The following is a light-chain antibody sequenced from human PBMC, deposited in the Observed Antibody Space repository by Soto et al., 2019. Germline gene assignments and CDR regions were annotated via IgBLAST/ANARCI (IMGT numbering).Light chain of an antibody. J-gene: IGKJ5*01. CDR2: DAS. Sequence: DIVLTQSPATLSLSPGERATLSCWASQSVSTYLAWYQQKPGQAPRLLIYDASIRATGIPARFSGSGSGTDFTLTISSVEPDDVAVYYRQHRSNWITFGQGTRLEIK. CDR3: QHRSNWIT. V-gene: IGKV3-11*01. CDR1: QSVSTY.